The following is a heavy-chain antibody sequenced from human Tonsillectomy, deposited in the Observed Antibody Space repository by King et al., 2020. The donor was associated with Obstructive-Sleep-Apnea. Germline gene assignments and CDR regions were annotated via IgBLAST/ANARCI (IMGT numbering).Heavy chain of an antibody. V-gene: IGHV4-39*07. D-gene: IGHD3-22*01. CDR2: IYYSGST. CDR3: ARDRYYDSSGYNWFDP. Sequence: QLQESGPGLVKPSETLSLTCTVSGCSISSSSYYWGWIRQPPGKGLEWIGSIYYSGSTYYNPSLKSRVTISVDTSKNQFSLKLSSVTAADTAVYYCARDRYYDSSGYNWFDPWGQGTLVTVSS. J-gene: IGHJ5*02. CDR1: GCSISSSSYY.